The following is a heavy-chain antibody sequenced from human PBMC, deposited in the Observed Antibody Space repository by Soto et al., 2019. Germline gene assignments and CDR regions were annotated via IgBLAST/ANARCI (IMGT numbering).Heavy chain of an antibody. CDR2: IDPSDSYT. V-gene: IGHV5-10-1*01. CDR3: ARPYYDSSGYYDDY. D-gene: IGHD3-22*01. J-gene: IGHJ4*02. Sequence: MPGKGLEWMGRIDPSDSYTNYSPSFQGHVTISADKSISTAYLQWSSLKASDTAMYYCARPYYDSSGYYDDYWGQGTLVTVSS.